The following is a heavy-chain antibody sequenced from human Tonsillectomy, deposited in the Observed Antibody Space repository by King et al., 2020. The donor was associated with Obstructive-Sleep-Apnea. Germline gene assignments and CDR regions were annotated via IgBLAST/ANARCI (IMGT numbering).Heavy chain of an antibody. D-gene: IGHD6-19*01. CDR1: GFTFSNYA. CDR3: AKDVSDSSVIFDY. Sequence: VQLVESGGGLVQPGGSLRLSCAASGFTFSNYAMTWVRQAPGKGLEWVSTVNDTGGKTYYADSVRGRFTISRDNSKNTLYLEMSSLRAEATAIYYCAKDVSDSSVIFDYWGQGTLVTVSS. J-gene: IGHJ4*02. CDR2: VNDTGGKT. V-gene: IGHV3-23*04.